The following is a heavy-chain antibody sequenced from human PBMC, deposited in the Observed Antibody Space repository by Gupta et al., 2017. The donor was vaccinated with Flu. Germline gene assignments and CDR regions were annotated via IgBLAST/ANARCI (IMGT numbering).Heavy chain of an antibody. J-gene: IGHJ6*03. V-gene: IGHV1-46*01. CDR3: ERIAEDCSGGTGYSLNYEYYMDV. CDR1: GYIFTSHH. CDR2: INPSGGST. D-gene: IGHD2-15*01. Sequence: QLQLVRSGADVKKPAASVTVSCKASGYIFTSHHIHGERQAPGQGPDWMGVINPSGGSTSYAQKFQGRVSMTRDTSTNTVYMDLSTLRSEDTAVYYCERIAEDCSGGTGYSLNYEYYMDVWGKGTTVTV.